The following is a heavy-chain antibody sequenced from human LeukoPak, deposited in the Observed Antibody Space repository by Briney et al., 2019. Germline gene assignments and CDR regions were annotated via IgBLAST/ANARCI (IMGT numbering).Heavy chain of an antibody. Sequence: GGTLRLSCAASGFTFSDYYMSWIRQAPGKGVEWVSYISSGGSTIYYADSVKGRFTISRDNSKNTLYLQMNSLRAEDTAVYYCVLYGDYESPDGFDIWGQGTMVTVSS. V-gene: IGHV3-11*01. CDR1: GFTFSDYY. J-gene: IGHJ3*02. CDR2: ISSGGSTI. D-gene: IGHD4-17*01. CDR3: VLYGDYESPDGFDI.